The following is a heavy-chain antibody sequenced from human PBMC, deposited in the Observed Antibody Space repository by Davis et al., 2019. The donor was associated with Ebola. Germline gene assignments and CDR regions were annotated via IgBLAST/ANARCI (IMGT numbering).Heavy chain of an antibody. CDR2: IYYSGST. V-gene: IGHV4-59*12. CDR1: GGSISSYY. CDR3: ASRQVAGPGYFDY. J-gene: IGHJ4*02. D-gene: IGHD6-19*01. Sequence: PSETLSLTCTVSGGSISSYYWSWIRQPPGKGLEWIGYIYYSGSTNYNPSLKSRVTMSVDTSKNQFSLKLSSVTAADTAVYYCASRQVAGPGYFDYWGQGTLVTVSS.